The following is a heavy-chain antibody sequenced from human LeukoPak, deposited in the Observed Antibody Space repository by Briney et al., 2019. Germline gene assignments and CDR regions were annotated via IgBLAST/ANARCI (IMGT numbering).Heavy chain of an antibody. D-gene: IGHD6-19*01. CDR3: ARVGVSIAVAGYYFDY. Sequence: PSQTLSLTCTVSGGSISSGSYYWSWNRQPPGKGLEWIGEINHSGSTNYNPSLKSRVTISVDTSKNQFSLKLSSVTAADTAVYYCARVGVSIAVAGYYFDYWGQGTLVTVSS. CDR2: INHSGST. J-gene: IGHJ4*02. V-gene: IGHV4-39*07. CDR1: GGSISSGSYY.